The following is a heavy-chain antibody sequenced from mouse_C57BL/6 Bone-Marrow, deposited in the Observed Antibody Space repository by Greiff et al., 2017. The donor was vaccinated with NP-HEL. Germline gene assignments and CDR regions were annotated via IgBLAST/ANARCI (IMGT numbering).Heavy chain of an antibody. CDR3: ARGLFDY. CDR1: GFTFSSYA. J-gene: IGHJ2*01. CDR2: ISDGGSYT. Sequence: EVQLVESGGGLVKPGGSLELSCAASGFTFSSYAMSWVRQTPEKRLEWVATISDGGSYTYYPDNVKGRFTISRDNAKNNLYLQMSHLKSEDTAMYYCARGLFDYWGQGTTLTVSS. V-gene: IGHV5-4*01.